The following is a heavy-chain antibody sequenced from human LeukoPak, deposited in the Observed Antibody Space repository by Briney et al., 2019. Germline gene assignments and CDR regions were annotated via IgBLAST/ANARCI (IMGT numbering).Heavy chain of an antibody. Sequence: PSETLSLTCAVYGGSFSGYYWSWIRQPAGKGLEWIGRIYTSGSTNYNPSLKSRVTISVDTSKNQFSLKLSSVTAADTAVYYCARSDSSGYYRFDYWGQGTLVTVSS. CDR2: IYTSGST. V-gene: IGHV4-59*10. CDR3: ARSDSSGYYRFDY. D-gene: IGHD3-22*01. CDR1: GGSFSGYY. J-gene: IGHJ4*02.